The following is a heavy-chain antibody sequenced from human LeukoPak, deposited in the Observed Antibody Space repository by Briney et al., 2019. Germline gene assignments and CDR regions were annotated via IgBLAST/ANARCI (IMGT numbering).Heavy chain of an antibody. CDR1: GFTFSSYS. D-gene: IGHD4-23*01. Sequence: PGGSLRLSCAASGFTFSSYSMNWVRHAPGEGLEWVSSISSSSSYIYYADSVKGRFTISRDNAKNSLYLQMNSLRAEDTAVYYCARARQATVDFDYWGQGTLVTVSS. CDR3: ARARQATVDFDY. J-gene: IGHJ4*02. V-gene: IGHV3-21*01. CDR2: ISSSSSYI.